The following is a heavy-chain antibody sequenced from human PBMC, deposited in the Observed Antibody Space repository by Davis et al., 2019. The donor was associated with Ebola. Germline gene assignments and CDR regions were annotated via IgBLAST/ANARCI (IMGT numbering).Heavy chain of an antibody. D-gene: IGHD3-22*01. CDR1: GFTFSSYW. Sequence: GESLKISCAASGFTFSSYWMHWVRQAPGKGLEWVSAISGSGGSTYYADSVKGRFTISRDNSKNTLYLQMNSLRAEDTAVYYCAKWDYDSSGYYFVWFDPWGQGTLVTVSS. J-gene: IGHJ5*02. CDR2: ISGSGGST. CDR3: AKWDYDSSGYYFVWFDP. V-gene: IGHV3-23*01.